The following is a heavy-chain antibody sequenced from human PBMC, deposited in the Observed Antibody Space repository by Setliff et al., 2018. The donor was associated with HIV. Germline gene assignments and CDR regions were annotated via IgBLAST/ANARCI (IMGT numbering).Heavy chain of an antibody. CDR2: IIPILGIA. J-gene: IGHJ4*02. CDR3: AIDYDSSGHFDY. D-gene: IGHD3-22*01. V-gene: IGHV1-69*10. Sequence: SVKVSCKASGGTFSSYAISWVRQAPGQGLEWMGGIIPILGIANYAQKFQGRVTITADKSTSTAYMELSSLRSEDTAVYYCAIDYDSSGHFDYWGQGTLVTVSS. CDR1: GGTFSSYA.